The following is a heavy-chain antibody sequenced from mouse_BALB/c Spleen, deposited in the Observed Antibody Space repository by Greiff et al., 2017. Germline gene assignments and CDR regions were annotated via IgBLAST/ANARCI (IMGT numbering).Heavy chain of an antibody. CDR2: IDPANGNT. V-gene: IGHV14-3*02. J-gene: IGHJ4*01. D-gene: IGHD2-1*01. CDR3: ARSYYGNGGYYYAMDY. CDR1: GFNIKDTY. Sequence: VQLQQSGAELVKPGASVKLSCTASGFNIKDTYMHWVKQRPEQGLEWIGRIDPANGNTKYDPKFQGKATITADTSSNTAYLQLSSLTSEDTAVYYCARSYYGNGGYYYAMDYWGQGTSVTVSS.